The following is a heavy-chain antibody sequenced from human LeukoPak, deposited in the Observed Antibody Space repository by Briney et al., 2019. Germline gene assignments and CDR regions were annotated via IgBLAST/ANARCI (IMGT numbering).Heavy chain of an antibody. J-gene: IGHJ6*02. CDR3: ARAGSGYYYGMDV. Sequence: SETLSLTCTVSGGSISSSNYYWGWIRQPPGKGLEWIGSIYYSGSTYYNPSLKSRVTISVDTSKNQFSLKLSSVTAADTAVYYCARAGSGYYYGMDVWGQGTTVTVSS. V-gene: IGHV4-39*07. D-gene: IGHD3-22*01. CDR1: GGSISSSNYY. CDR2: IYYSGST.